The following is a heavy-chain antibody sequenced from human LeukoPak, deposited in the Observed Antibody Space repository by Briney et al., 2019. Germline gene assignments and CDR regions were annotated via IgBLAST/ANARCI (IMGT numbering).Heavy chain of an antibody. D-gene: IGHD2-2*01. V-gene: IGHV1-2*02. Sequence: ASVKVSCKASGYSFTGYYMHWVRQAPGQGLEWVGWINPNSGGTNYAQKFQGRVTMTRDTSISTAYMELSRLRSDDTAVFYCARDYATDCSSTSCYLGWFDPWGQGTLVTVSS. CDR3: ARDYATDCSSTSCYLGWFDP. CDR1: GYSFTGYY. CDR2: INPNSGGT. J-gene: IGHJ5*02.